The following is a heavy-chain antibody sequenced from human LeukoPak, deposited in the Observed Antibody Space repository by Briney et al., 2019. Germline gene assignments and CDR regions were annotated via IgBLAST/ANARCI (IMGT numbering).Heavy chain of an antibody. CDR1: GGSISSSSYY. D-gene: IGHD3-3*01. CDR2: IYYSGST. V-gene: IGHV4-39*07. J-gene: IGHJ4*02. CDR3: ARASYDFWSGYYHDY. Sequence: SETLSLTCTVSGGSISSSSYYWGWIRQPPGKGLEWIGSIYYSGSTNYNPSLKSRVTISVDTSKNQFSLKLSSVTAADAAVYYCARASYDFWSGYYHDYWGQGTLVTVSS.